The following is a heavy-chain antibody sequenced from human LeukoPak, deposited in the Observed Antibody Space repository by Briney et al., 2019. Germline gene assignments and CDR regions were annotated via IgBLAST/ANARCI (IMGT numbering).Heavy chain of an antibody. CDR1: GYSFTSYW. CDR2: IYPGDSDT. CDR3: ATHYYDSSGYVSDAFDI. Sequence: GESLKISCKGSGYSFTSYWIGWVRQMPGKGLEWMGIIYPGDSDTRYSPSFQGQVTISADKSISTAYLQWSSLKASDTAMYYCATHYYDSSGYVSDAFDIWGQGKMVTVSS. J-gene: IGHJ3*02. D-gene: IGHD3-22*01. V-gene: IGHV5-51*01.